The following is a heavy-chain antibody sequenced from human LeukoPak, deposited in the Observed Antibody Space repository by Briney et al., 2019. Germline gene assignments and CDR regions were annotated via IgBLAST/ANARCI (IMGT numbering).Heavy chain of an antibody. CDR1: GFPFSSYA. CDR2: ISGSGGST. CDR3: AKDLDLYYYDSSGYERAFDI. D-gene: IGHD3-22*01. J-gene: IGHJ3*02. V-gene: IGHV3-23*01. Sequence: GGSLRLSCAASGFPFSSYAMSWVRQAPGKGLEWVSAISGSGGSTYYADSVKGRFTISRDNSKNTLYLQMNSLRAEDTAVYYCAKDLDLYYYDSSGYERAFDIWGQGTMVTVSS.